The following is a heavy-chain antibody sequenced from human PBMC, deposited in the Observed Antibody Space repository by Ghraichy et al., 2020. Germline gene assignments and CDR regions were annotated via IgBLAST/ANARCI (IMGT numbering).Heavy chain of an antibody. V-gene: IGHV3-21*01. J-gene: IGHJ4*02. CDR3: ARAVDTAMVVTAADY. Sequence: GESLNISCAASGFTFSSYSMNWVRQAPGKGLEWVSSISSSSSYIYYADSVKGRFTISRDNAKNSLYLQMNSLRAEDTAVYYCARAVDTAMVVTAADYWGQGTLVTVSS. CDR1: GFTFSSYS. D-gene: IGHD5-18*01. CDR2: ISSSSSYI.